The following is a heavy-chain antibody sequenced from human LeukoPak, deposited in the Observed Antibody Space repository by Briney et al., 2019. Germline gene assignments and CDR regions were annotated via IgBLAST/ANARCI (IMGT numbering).Heavy chain of an antibody. D-gene: IGHD4-11*01. Sequence: GGSLRLSCAASGFSFRTYWMRWVRQAPGKGLMWVSHINGDGSDTTYADSVKGRFTISRDNAKNTLYLQMNSLRAEDTAVYYCVRDNYGVDYWGQGTLVTVSS. J-gene: IGHJ4*02. CDR1: GFSFRTYW. CDR2: INGDGSDT. CDR3: VRDNYGVDY. V-gene: IGHV3-74*01.